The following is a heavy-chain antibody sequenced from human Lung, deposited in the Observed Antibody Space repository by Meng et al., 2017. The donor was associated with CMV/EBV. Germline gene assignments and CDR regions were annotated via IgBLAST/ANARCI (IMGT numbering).Heavy chain of an antibody. D-gene: IGHD5-24*01. CDR2: IDPHTGNP. CDR1: GYPILSYA. J-gene: IGHJ4*02. CDR3: ARDSPLDGYSLLDY. Sequence: PVALSEGAGRAYGYPILSYAIIGVRPAPGQGPDWMGWIDPHTGNPTYDRGFPGRFVFSLHISVSTAYLHIHSLRADDTAVYYCARDSPLDGYSLLDYWGQGTLVTVSS. V-gene: IGHV7-4-1*01.